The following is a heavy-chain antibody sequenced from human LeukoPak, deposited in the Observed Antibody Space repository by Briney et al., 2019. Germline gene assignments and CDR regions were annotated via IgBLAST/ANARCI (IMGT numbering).Heavy chain of an antibody. V-gene: IGHV4-30-4*08. CDR1: GGSISSGDYY. Sequence: SETLSLTCTVSGGSISSGDYYWSWIRQPPGKGLEWIGYIYYSGSTYYNPSLKSRVTISVDTSKNQFSLKLSSVTAADTAVYYCAREEDTAMVRGSGSFVYWGQGTLVTVSS. D-gene: IGHD5-18*01. J-gene: IGHJ4*02. CDR3: AREEDTAMVRGSGSFVY. CDR2: IYYSGST.